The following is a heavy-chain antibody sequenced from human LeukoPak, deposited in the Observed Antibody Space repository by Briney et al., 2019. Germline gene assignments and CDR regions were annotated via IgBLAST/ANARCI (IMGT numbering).Heavy chain of an antibody. CDR2: IYPGDSDA. D-gene: IGHD3-22*01. J-gene: IGHJ6*03. CDR1: GYSFTSYW. CDR3: ARQVGNYDSSGYGPSGYYYYYYMDV. Sequence: GESLKISCNGSGYSFTSYWVAWVRQMLEKGLEWMGTIYPGDSDARYSPSFQGQVTISADKSIRTAYLQWSSLKASDTAMYYCARQVGNYDSSGYGPSGYYYYYYMDVWGKGTTVTVSS. V-gene: IGHV5-51*01.